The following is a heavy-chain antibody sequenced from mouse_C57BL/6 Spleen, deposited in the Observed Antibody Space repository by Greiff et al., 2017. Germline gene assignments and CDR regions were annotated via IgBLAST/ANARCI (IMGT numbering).Heavy chain of an antibody. CDR2: ISSGSSTI. CDR1: GFTFSDYG. Sequence: DVKLVESGGGLVKPGGSLKLSCAASGFTFSDYGMHWVRQAPGKGLEWVAYISSGSSTIYYADTVKGRFTISRDNAKNTLFLQMTSLRSEDTAMYYCARENYYGSSHWYFDVWGTGTTVTVSS. J-gene: IGHJ1*03. D-gene: IGHD1-1*01. CDR3: ARENYYGSSHWYFDV. V-gene: IGHV5-17*01.